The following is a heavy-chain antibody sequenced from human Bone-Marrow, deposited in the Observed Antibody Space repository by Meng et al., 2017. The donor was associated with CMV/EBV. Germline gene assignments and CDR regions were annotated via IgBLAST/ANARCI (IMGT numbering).Heavy chain of an antibody. Sequence: GGSLRLSCAASGFTFSSYAMTWVRQAPGKGLEWVSLIINSGGNTYYADSVKGRFTISSDNSKNTLYLQMNSLRAEDTALYYCAKSDRTSYYFDYLDVWGQGTTVTVSS. J-gene: IGHJ6*02. V-gene: IGHV3-23*01. CDR3: AKSDRTSYYFDYLDV. D-gene: IGHD1-26*01. CDR2: IINSGGNT. CDR1: GFTFSSYA.